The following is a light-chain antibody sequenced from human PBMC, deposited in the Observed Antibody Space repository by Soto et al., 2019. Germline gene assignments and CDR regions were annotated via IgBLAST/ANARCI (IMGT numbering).Light chain of an antibody. Sequence: DIQMTQSPSTLSASVGDRVTITCRASQSISDWLAWYQQKPGKAPKLLIYRASSLQSGVPSRFSGSGFGTESTLTISSLQPDDFATYYCQQYNSYPYTFGQGTKLEIK. V-gene: IGKV1-5*03. CDR2: RAS. CDR1: QSISDW. CDR3: QQYNSYPYT. J-gene: IGKJ2*01.